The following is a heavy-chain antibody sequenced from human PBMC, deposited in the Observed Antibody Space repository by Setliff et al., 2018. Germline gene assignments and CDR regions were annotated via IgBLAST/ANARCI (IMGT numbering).Heavy chain of an antibody. J-gene: IGHJ4*02. D-gene: IGHD2-15*01. CDR2: IYKSGTT. V-gene: IGHV4-59*08. CDR1: GDSMYGYY. CDR3: ARGVSGVSWTPRY. Sequence: PSETLSLTCNVSGDSMYGYYWSWIRQPPGKGLEWIGYIYKSGTTKYNPSLGSRISMSFDTSKNQFSLKLTSLTAADTAVYYCARGVSGVSWTPRYWGRGTLVTVS.